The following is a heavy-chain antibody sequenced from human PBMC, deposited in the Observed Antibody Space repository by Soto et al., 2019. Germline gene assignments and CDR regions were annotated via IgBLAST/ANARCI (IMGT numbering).Heavy chain of an antibody. CDR1: GFTFSSYA. CDR2: ISYDGSNK. D-gene: IGHD3-10*01. CDR3: ARDQKELLWFGELFDY. J-gene: IGHJ4*02. V-gene: IGHV3-30-3*01. Sequence: QVQLVESGGGVVQPGRSLRLSCAASGFTFSSYAMHWVRQAPGKGLEWVAVISYDGSNKYYADSVKGRFTISRDNSKNTLYLQMNSLRAEDTAVYYCARDQKELLWFGELFDYWGQGTLVTVSS.